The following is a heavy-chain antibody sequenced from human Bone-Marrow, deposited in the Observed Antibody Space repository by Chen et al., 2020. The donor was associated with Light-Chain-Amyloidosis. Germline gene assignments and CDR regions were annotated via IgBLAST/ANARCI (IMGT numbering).Heavy chain of an antibody. D-gene: IGHD1-26*01. J-gene: IGHJ4*02. CDR2: ISGSGNSI. V-gene: IGHV3-23*01. CDR1: GFIFSNSA. Sequence: DVQVLESGGGLVQPGGSLRLSCAASGFIFSNSAMGWVRQAPGKGLEWVSGISGSGNSIFYADSVEGRFTISRDNSKDTVSLQMNSLRDDDMAIYYCAEAIVSPGLGRQKRGYHFDSWGQGTLVTVSS. CDR3: AEAIVSPGLGRQKRGYHFDS.